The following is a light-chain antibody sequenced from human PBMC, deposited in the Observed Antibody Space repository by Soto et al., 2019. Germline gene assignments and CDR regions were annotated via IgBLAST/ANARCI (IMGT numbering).Light chain of an antibody. CDR2: DVN. J-gene: IGLJ2*01. CDR1: SSDVGDYNY. Sequence: QSVLTQPASVSGSPGQSITISCTGTSSDVGDYNYVSWYQQHPGKVPKLMIYDVNNRPSGVSNRFSGSKSGNTASLTISGLQAEDEADYYCSSYTRRSTLVAFGGGTQLTVL. V-gene: IGLV2-14*01. CDR3: SSYTRRSTLVA.